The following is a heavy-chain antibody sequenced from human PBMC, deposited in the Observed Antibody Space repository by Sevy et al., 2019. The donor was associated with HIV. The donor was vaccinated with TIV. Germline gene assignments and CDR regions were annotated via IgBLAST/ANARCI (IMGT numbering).Heavy chain of an antibody. CDR1: GYTLTELS. J-gene: IGHJ6*02. CDR3: ATPMVRGAPGDYYYGMDV. Sequence: ASVKVSCKVSGYTLTELSMHWVRQAPGKGLEWMGGFDPEDGETNYAQKFQGRVTMTEDTSTDTAYMELSSLRSEDTAVYYCATPMVRGAPGDYYYGMDVWGQGTTVTVSS. CDR2: FDPEDGET. D-gene: IGHD3-10*01. V-gene: IGHV1-24*01.